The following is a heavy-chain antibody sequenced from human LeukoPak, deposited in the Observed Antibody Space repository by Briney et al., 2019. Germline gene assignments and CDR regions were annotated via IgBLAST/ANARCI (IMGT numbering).Heavy chain of an antibody. J-gene: IGHJ4*02. CDR3: ARGATVTLFDY. D-gene: IGHD4-11*01. Sequence: SETLSLTSTVPVGSISSYYWSWFRKPPGKGLEWIGYIYYSGSTNYNPSLKSRVTISVDTSKNQFSLKLSSVTAADTAVYYCARGATVTLFDYWGQGTLVTVSS. CDR1: VGSISSYY. V-gene: IGHV4-59*01. CDR2: IYYSGST.